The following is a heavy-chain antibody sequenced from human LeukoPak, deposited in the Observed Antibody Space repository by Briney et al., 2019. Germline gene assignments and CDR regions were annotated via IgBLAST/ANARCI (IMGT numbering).Heavy chain of an antibody. J-gene: IGHJ4*02. V-gene: IGHV5-51*01. Sequence: GESLKISCKGSGYSFISYWIGWVRHMRGKGLEWMGIIYPGDSDTRYSPSFQGQVAISADKSISTAYLQWSSLKASDTAMYYCAKGDLYGSGGYDGYFDYWGQGTLVTVSS. CDR2: IYPGDSDT. CDR3: AKGDLYGSGGYDGYFDY. D-gene: IGHD3-10*01. CDR1: GYSFISYW.